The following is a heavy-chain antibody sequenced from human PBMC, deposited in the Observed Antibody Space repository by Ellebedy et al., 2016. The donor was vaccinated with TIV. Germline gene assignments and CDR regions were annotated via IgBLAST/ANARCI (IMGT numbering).Heavy chain of an antibody. J-gene: IGHJ6*02. CDR3: ARERLGAYSGYDWDGMDV. Sequence: ASVKVSCXASGYTFTGYYMHWVRQAPGQGLEWMGWINPNSGGTNYAQKFQGWVTMTRDTSISTAYMELSRLRSDDTAVYYCARERLGAYSGYDWDGMDVWGQGTTVTVSS. V-gene: IGHV1-2*04. CDR2: INPNSGGT. D-gene: IGHD5-12*01. CDR1: GYTFTGYY.